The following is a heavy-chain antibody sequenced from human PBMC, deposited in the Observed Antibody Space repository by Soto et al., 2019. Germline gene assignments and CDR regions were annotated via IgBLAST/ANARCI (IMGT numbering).Heavy chain of an antibody. V-gene: IGHV3-48*02. CDR3: PREGTHYDFRSGYYFGPSDH. D-gene: IGHD3-3*01. J-gene: IGHJ4*02. CDR1: GFAFSTYS. CDR2: ISTTSTTV. Sequence: PGGSLRLSCAASGFAFSTYSMNWVRQAPGKGPEWISYISTTSTTVYYADSVRGRFTVSRDNGKNSLYLQMNSLSDDDTALYYFPREGTHYDFRSGYYFGPSDHWGQGTLVTVS.